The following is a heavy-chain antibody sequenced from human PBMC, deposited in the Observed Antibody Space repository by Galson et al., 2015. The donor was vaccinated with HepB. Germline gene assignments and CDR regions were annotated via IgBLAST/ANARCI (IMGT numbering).Heavy chain of an antibody. J-gene: IGHJ5*02. CDR2: ISFDGRNK. CDR1: GFSFSTYG. D-gene: IGHD2-8*01. Sequence: SLRLSCAASGFSFSTYGMHWVRQAPGKGLEWVATISFDGRNKFYADSVKGRFSISRDNSKNTLYLQMNSLRAEDTAVYYCAKDRNIVLMVNAVSPFDPWGQGTLVTVSS. V-gene: IGHV3-30*18. CDR3: AKDRNIVLMVNAVSPFDP.